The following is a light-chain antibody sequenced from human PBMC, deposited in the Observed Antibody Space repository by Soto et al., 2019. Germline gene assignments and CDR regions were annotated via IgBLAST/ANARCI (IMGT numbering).Light chain of an antibody. CDR1: QGVSNY. CDR2: AAS. Sequence: DIQMTQSPSSLSSSVGDRVTITCRASQGVSNYLAWYQQKQGKVPTLLIYAASTLQSGGPSRFSGSGSGTDFTLTISSLQPEDVAIYYCQKYSRAPLTFGGGTKVEIK. V-gene: IGKV1-27*01. CDR3: QKYSRAPLT. J-gene: IGKJ4*01.